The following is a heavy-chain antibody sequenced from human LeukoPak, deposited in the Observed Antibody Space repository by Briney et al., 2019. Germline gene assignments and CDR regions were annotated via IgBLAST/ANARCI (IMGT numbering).Heavy chain of an antibody. Sequence: GASVKVSCKASGGTFSSYAISWVRQAPGQGLEWMGGIIPIFGTANYAQKFQGRVTITADESTSTAYMELSSPRSEDTAVYYCATLSYYDSDPWGQGTLVTVSS. CDR2: IIPIFGTA. CDR3: ATLSYYDSDP. J-gene: IGHJ5*02. CDR1: GGTFSSYA. D-gene: IGHD3-22*01. V-gene: IGHV1-69*13.